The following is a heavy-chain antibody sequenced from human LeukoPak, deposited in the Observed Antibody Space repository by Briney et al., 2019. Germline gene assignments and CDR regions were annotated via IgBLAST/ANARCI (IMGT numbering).Heavy chain of an antibody. CDR3: AKDAAYYDSGASSVHALYSYYGMDV. CDR1: GFTFSSYG. Sequence: GRSLRLSCAASGFTFSSYGMHWVRQAPGKGLEWVAVIWYDGSNKYYADSVKGRFTISRDNSKNTLYLQMNSLRAEDTAVYYCAKDAAYYDSGASSVHALYSYYGMDVWGQGTTVTVSS. V-gene: IGHV3-33*06. D-gene: IGHD3-22*01. J-gene: IGHJ6*02. CDR2: IWYDGSNK.